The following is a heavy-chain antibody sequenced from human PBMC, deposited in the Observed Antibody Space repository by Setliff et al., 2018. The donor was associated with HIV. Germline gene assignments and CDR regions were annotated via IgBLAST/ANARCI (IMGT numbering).Heavy chain of an antibody. CDR3: ARGPGGYTHGYYRFDL. CDR1: GGSFSDYL. Sequence: SETLSLTCAVSGGSFSDYLWSWIRQSPGKGLEWIGEIGHSGGTKYNPSLTSRVTISVDTSKKQFSLNLSSVTAADTAMYYCARGPGGYTHGYYRFDLWGQGTLVTVSS. CDR2: IGHSGGT. D-gene: IGHD5-18*01. J-gene: IGHJ4*02. V-gene: IGHV4-34*01.